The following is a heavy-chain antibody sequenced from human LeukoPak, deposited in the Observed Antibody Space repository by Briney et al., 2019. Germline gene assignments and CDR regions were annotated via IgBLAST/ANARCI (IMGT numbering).Heavy chain of an antibody. V-gene: IGHV4-31*03. CDR2: IYASEST. Sequence: PSETLSLTCSVSGASISTGGDCWSWIRHHPGKGLEWIGYIYASESTYYNPSLKGRVTISLYTSKTQLTLRLASVTAADPAVYYCARASRGEFGSGSSYTGPRRYYFDYGGRGSLVIVSA. CDR3: ARASRGEFGSGSSYTGPRRYYFDY. J-gene: IGHJ4*02. D-gene: IGHD3-10*01. CDR1: GASISTGGDC.